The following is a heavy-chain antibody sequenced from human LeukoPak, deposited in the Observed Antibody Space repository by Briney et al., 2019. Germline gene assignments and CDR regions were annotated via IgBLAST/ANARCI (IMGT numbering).Heavy chain of an antibody. D-gene: IGHD3-22*01. CDR3: ARGGYYDSPYNWLDP. Sequence: ASVKVSCKASGYTFTSYYMHWVRQAPGQGLEWMGIINPSGDSTSYAQKFQGRVTMTRDMSTSTVYMELSSLRSEDTAVYYCARGGYYDSPYNWLDPWGQGTLVTVSS. CDR1: GYTFTSYY. J-gene: IGHJ5*02. CDR2: INPSGDST. V-gene: IGHV1-46*01.